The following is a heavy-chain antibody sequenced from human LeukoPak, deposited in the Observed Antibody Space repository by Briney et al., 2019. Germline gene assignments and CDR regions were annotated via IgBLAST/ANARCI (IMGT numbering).Heavy chain of an antibody. CDR3: AKRGIAEAASFDY. V-gene: IGHV3-7*03. CDR1: GFTFSGYW. CDR2: IKQDGSEK. Sequence: PGGSLRLSCAASGFTFSGYWMSWVRQAPGKGLEWVANIKQDGSEKFYVDSVKGRFTISRDSSKNTLYLQMSSLRADDTAVYYCAKRGIAEAASFDYWGQGTLVTVSS. J-gene: IGHJ4*02. D-gene: IGHD6-13*01.